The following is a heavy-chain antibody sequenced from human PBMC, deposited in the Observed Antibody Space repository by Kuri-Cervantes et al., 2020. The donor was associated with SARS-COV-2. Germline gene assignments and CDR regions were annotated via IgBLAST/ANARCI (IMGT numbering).Heavy chain of an antibody. Sequence: GSLRLSCTVSGGSISSYYWSWIRQPPGKGLEWIGYIYYSGSINYNPSLKSRVTISVDTSKNQFSLKLSSVTAADTAVYYCARGSLGATIFGVVIQTLYYFDYWGQGTLVTVSS. CDR1: GGSISSYY. J-gene: IGHJ4*02. D-gene: IGHD3-3*01. CDR2: IYYSGSI. V-gene: IGHV4-59*01. CDR3: ARGSLGATIFGVVIQTLYYFDY.